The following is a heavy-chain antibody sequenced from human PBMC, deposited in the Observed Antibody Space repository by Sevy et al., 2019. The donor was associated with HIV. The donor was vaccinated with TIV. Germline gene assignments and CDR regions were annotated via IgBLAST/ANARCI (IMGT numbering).Heavy chain of an antibody. D-gene: IGHD3-22*01. CDR1: GFTFSNYA. J-gene: IGHJ4*02. CDR2: ISGSGGSGDKT. V-gene: IGHV3-23*01. CDR3: ARKYDSSGYFDY. Sequence: GGSLRLSCAASGFTFSNYAMNWVRQAPGKGLEWVSGISGSGGSGDKTNYADSVKGRFTISRDDSKNSLYLQLNSLRAEGTAIDYCARKYDSSGYFDYWGQGTLVTVSS.